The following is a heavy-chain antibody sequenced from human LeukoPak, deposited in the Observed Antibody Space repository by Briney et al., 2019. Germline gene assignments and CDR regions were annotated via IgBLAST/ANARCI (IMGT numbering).Heavy chain of an antibody. CDR2: ISYDGSNK. J-gene: IGHJ4*02. Sequence: GRSLRLSCAASGFTFSSYGMHWVRQAPGKGLEWVAVISYDGSNKYYADSVKGRFTISRDNYKITLYLQMNSLRAEDTALYYCAKDSGIYWGTGQFDYWGQGALVTVSS. CDR3: AKDSGIYWGTGQFDY. CDR1: GFTFSSYG. D-gene: IGHD1-26*01. V-gene: IGHV3-30*18.